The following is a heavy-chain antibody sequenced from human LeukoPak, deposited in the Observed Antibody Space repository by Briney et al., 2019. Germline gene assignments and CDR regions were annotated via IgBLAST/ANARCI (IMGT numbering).Heavy chain of an antibody. CDR3: ARRSPTEYYFDY. D-gene: IGHD4-17*01. J-gene: IGHJ4*02. Sequence: GGSLRLSCAASGFTFSSYAMSWVRQAPGKGLEWVSVIYSGGSTYYADSVKGRFTISRDNSKNTLYLQMNSLRAEDTAVYYCARRSPTEYYFDYWGQGTLVTVSS. V-gene: IGHV3-66*04. CDR2: IYSGGST. CDR1: GFTFSSYA.